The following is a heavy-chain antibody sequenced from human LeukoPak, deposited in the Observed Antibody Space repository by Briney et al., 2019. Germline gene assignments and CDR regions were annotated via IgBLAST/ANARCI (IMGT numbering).Heavy chain of an antibody. Sequence: GASVKVSCKASGGTFSSYAISWVRQAPGQGLEWMGGIIPIFGTANYAQKFQGRVTITADKSTSTAYMELSSLRSEDTAVYYCALASSGWYDFDYWGQGTLVTVSS. V-gene: IGHV1-69*06. D-gene: IGHD6-19*01. CDR3: ALASSGWYDFDY. J-gene: IGHJ4*02. CDR2: IIPIFGTA. CDR1: GGTFSSYA.